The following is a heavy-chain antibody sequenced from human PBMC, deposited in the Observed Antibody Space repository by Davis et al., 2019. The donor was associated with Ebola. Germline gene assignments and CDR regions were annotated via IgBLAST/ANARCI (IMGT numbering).Heavy chain of an antibody. D-gene: IGHD3-22*01. CDR3: ATERYYYDSSGYLATPNDAFDI. CDR2: INHSGST. Sequence: MPSETLSLTCAVYGGSFSGYYWSWIRQPPGKGLEWIGEINHSGSTNYNPSLKSRVTISVDTSKNQFSLKLSSVTAADTAVYYCATERYYYDSSGYLATPNDAFDIWGQGTMVTVSS. V-gene: IGHV4-34*01. J-gene: IGHJ3*02. CDR1: GGSFSGYY.